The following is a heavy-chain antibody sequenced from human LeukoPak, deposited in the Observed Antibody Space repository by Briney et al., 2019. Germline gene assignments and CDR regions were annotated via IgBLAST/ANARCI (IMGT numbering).Heavy chain of an antibody. J-gene: IGHJ5*02. CDR2: MNPNSGNT. CDR3: ARGDYDILTGGNWFDP. CDR1: GYIFTSYS. V-gene: IGHV1-8*02. Sequence: ASVKVSCKASGYIFTSYSISWVRQAPGQGLEWMGWMNPNSGNTGYAQKFQGRVTMTRNTSISTAYMELSSLRSEDTAMYYCARGDYDILTGGNWFDPWGQGTLVTVSS. D-gene: IGHD3-9*01.